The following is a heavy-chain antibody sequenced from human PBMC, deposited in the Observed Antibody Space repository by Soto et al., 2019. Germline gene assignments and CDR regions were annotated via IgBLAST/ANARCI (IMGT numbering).Heavy chain of an antibody. J-gene: IGHJ4*02. CDR2: ISGSGGST. D-gene: IGHD4-17*01. CDR3: TRVYGDYVREVFWFDY. CDR1: GFTFSSYA. V-gene: IGHV3-23*01. Sequence: GGSLRLSCAASGFTFSSYAMSWVRQAPGKGLEWVSAISGSGGSTYYADSVKGRFTISRDDSKNTLYLQMNSLKTEDTAVYYCTRVYGDYVREVFWFDYWGQGTLVTVSS.